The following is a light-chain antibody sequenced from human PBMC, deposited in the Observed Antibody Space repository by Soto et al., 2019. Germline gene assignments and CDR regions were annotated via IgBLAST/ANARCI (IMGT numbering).Light chain of an antibody. CDR2: SAS. V-gene: IGKV1-27*01. J-gene: IGKJ3*01. CDR3: QEHYSGPPVA. CDR1: QDIGHS. Sequence: DIQMTQSPSSLSASVGDRVTITCRASQDIGHSLAWYQQRPGKIPNLLIYSASTLQSGVPSRFSGSGSGTDFTLPITSLQPEDVATYYCQEHYSGPPVAFGPGTKVDV.